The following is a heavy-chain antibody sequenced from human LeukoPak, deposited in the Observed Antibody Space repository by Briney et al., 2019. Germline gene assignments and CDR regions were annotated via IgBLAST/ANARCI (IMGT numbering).Heavy chain of an antibody. CDR3: ARGSGAVAAPFDP. J-gene: IGHJ5*02. CDR2: MNPNSGNT. CDR1: GGTFSSYA. D-gene: IGHD6-19*01. Sequence: VASVKVSCKASGGTFSSYAISWVRQAPGQGLEWMGWMNPNSGNTGYAQKFQGRVTMTRNTSISTAYMELSSLRSEDTAVYYCARGSGAVAAPFDPWGQGTLVTVSS. V-gene: IGHV1-8*02.